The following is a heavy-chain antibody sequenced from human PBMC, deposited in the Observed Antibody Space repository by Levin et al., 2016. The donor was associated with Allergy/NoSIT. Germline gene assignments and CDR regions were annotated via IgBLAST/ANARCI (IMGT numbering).Heavy chain of an antibody. Sequence: GESLKISCAASGFTFSNYGMHWVRQAPGKGLEWVALISYDGSNKYYADSVKGRFTISRGNSKNTLYLQMNSLRAEDTAVYYCAKDRAAVAELLEWGQGTLVTVSS. CDR1: GFTFSNYG. D-gene: IGHD6-19*01. CDR2: ISYDGSNK. CDR3: AKDRAAVAELLE. J-gene: IGHJ4*02. V-gene: IGHV3-30*18.